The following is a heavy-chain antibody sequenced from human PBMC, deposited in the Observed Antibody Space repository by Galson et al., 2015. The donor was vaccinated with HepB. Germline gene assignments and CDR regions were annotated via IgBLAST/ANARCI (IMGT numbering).Heavy chain of an antibody. D-gene: IGHD5-24*01. Sequence: SVKVSCKASGYTFTTYGVNWVRQAPGQGLEWMERISGYNGDTDYAQKLQGRVTMTTDTSKNTVYMELRSLRSDDTAMYYCARGGMAAIGGQTFDYWGQGTLVTVSS. J-gene: IGHJ4*02. CDR1: GYTFTTYG. CDR2: ISGYNGDT. V-gene: IGHV1-18*01. CDR3: ARGGMAAIGGQTFDY.